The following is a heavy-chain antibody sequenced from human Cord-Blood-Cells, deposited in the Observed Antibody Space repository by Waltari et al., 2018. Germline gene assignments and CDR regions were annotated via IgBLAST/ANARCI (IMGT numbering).Heavy chain of an antibody. V-gene: IGHV3-7*04. CDR3: AREIVVVPAASRGDYYGMDV. CDR2: IKQDGSEN. J-gene: IGHJ6*02. D-gene: IGHD2-2*01. Sequence: LEWVGNIKQDGSENYYLDSVKGRFTISRDNAKNSLYLQMNSLRAEDTAVYYGAREIVVVPAASRGDYYGMDVWGQGTTVTVSS.